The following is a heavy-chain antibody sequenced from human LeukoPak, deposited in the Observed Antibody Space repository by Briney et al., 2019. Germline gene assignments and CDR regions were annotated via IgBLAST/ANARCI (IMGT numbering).Heavy chain of an antibody. D-gene: IGHD6-19*01. CDR3: ARERQEGQWLVLSSGMDV. CDR2: ISYDGRDK. J-gene: IGHJ6*02. CDR1: GFSFSSYA. Sequence: GRSLRLSCAASGFSFSSYAMHLVRQAPGKGLEWVAVISYDGRDKYYADSVKGRFTIPRDNSKNTLYLQMNSLRAEDTAVYYCARERQEGQWLVLSSGMDVWGQGTTVTVSS. V-gene: IGHV3-30*04.